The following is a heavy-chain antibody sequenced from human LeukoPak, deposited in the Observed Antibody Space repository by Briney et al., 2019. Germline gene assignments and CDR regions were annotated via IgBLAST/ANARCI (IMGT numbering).Heavy chain of an antibody. J-gene: IGHJ4*02. CDR2: IYYSGST. CDR3: ARSGGYSGYYDY. Sequence: SETLSLTCTVSGGSISSYYWSWIRQPPGKGLEWIGYIYYSGSTNYNPSLKGRVTISVDTSKNQFSLKLSSVTAADTAVYYCARSGGYSGYYDYWGQGTLVTVSS. D-gene: IGHD5-12*01. V-gene: IGHV4-59*01. CDR1: GGSISSYY.